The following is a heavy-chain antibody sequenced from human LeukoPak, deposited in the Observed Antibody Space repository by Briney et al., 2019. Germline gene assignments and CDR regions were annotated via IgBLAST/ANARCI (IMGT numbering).Heavy chain of an antibody. V-gene: IGHV4-34*01. Sequence: SETLSLTCAVYGGSFGGYYWSWIRQPPGKGLEWIGEINDSGSSNYIPSLKSRVTISVDTSKNQFSLKLSSVTAADTAVYYCARKLYYDSSGSARAFDIWGQGTMVTVSS. CDR2: INDSGSS. CDR1: GGSFGGYY. CDR3: ARKLYYDSSGSARAFDI. J-gene: IGHJ3*02. D-gene: IGHD3-22*01.